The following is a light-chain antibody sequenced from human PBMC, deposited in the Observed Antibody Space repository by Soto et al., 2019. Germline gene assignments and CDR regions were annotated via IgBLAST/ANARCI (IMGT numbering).Light chain of an antibody. J-gene: IGKJ1*01. Sequence: GDTVAITCRASQSISTWLAWYQQKQGKAPKLLIYKASTLKSGVPSRFSGSGYGTEFNLTISSLQTDDFATYYCQHYNSYSEAFGQGTKVDIK. CDR1: QSISTW. CDR2: KAS. CDR3: QHYNSYSEA. V-gene: IGKV1-5*03.